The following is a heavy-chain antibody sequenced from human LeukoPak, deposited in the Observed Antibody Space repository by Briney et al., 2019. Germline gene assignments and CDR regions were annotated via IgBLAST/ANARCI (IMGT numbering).Heavy chain of an antibody. Sequence: SETLSLTCTVSGGSISSYYWSWIRQPPRKGLEWIGYIYYSGSTNYNPSLKSRVTISVDTSKNQFSLKLSSVTAADTAVYYCARVFRSRDGYNREFDYWGQGTLVTVS. CDR2: IYYSGST. CDR1: GGSISSYY. V-gene: IGHV4-59*01. CDR3: ARVFRSRDGYNREFDY. D-gene: IGHD5-24*01. J-gene: IGHJ4*02.